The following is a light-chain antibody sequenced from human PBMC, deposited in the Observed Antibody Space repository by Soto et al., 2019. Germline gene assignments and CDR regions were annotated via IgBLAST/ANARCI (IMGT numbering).Light chain of an antibody. CDR2: DAS. CDR3: KQYNNWPQT. Sequence: EIVLTQSPATLSLSPGERATLSCRASQSVRSSLAWYQQKPGQPPRLLIYDASTRATGIPARFSGSGSGTEFNLTISSMQSEDFAVYYCKQYNNWPQTFGQGTKVDIK. J-gene: IGKJ1*01. V-gene: IGKV3D-15*01. CDR1: QSVRSS.